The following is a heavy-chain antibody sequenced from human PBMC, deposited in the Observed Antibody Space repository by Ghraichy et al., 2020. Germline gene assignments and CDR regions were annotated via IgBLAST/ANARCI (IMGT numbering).Heavy chain of an antibody. Sequence: LSLTCAASGFTFNNYAMSWVRQAPGKGLEWVSAISGSGDVTYYTDSVKGRFTISRDNSKNTLYLQMNSLRAEDTAIYYCAKGFCGSTSCVGGRFDYWGQGTRVTVSS. CDR2: ISGSGDVT. D-gene: IGHD2-2*01. CDR3: AKGFCGSTSCVGGRFDY. CDR1: GFTFNNYA. J-gene: IGHJ4*02. V-gene: IGHV3-23*01.